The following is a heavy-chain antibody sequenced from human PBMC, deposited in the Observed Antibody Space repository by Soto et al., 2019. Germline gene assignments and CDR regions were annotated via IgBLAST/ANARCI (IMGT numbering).Heavy chain of an antibody. J-gene: IGHJ6*02. CDR1: GGTFSSYT. D-gene: IGHD2-2*01. CDR3: ARDLLGGMDCSSTSCHLYYYYYGMDV. V-gene: IGHV1-69*04. Sequence: ASVKVSCKASGGTFSSYTISWVRQAPGQGLEWMGRIIPILGIANYAQKFQGRVTITADKSTSTAYMELSSLRSEDTAVYYCARDLLGGMDCSSTSCHLYYYYYGMDVWGQGTTVTVSS. CDR2: IIPILGIA.